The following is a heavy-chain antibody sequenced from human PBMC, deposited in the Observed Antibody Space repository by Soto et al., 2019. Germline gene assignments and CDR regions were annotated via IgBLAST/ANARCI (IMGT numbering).Heavy chain of an antibody. CDR3: ARNAVHSSGFTDY. CDR1: GYSLSSTRW. CDR2: IYYSGST. Sequence: SETLSLTCTVSGYSLSSTRWWRWGRPHPGKGLEWIGDIYYSGSTYYNPSLKSRVTISVDTSKNQFSLKLSSVTAADTAVYYCARNAVHSSGFTDYWGQGTLVTVSS. J-gene: IGHJ4*02. V-gene: IGHV4-28*01. D-gene: IGHD6-19*01.